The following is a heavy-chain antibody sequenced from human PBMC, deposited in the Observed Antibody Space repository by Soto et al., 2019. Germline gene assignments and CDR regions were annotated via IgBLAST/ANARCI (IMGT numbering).Heavy chain of an antibody. V-gene: IGHV4-59*08. CDR3: ASMGYHYGSGSYPLDY. J-gene: IGHJ4*02. Sequence: WIWIRQPPGKGLEWIGFLYNSGSTHYNPSLKSRVTISVDTSKNQFSLKLRSVTAADTAVYYCASMGYHYGSGSYPLDYWGQGTLVTVSS. D-gene: IGHD3-10*01. CDR2: LYNSGST.